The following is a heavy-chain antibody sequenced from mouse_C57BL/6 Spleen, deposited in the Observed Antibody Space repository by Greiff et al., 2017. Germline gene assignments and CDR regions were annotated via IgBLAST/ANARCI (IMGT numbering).Heavy chain of an antibody. CDR2: IRSKSNNYAT. D-gene: IGHD1-1*01. CDR1: GFSFNTYA. V-gene: IGHV10-1*01. Sequence: EVKLVESGGGLVQPKGSLKLSCAASGFSFNTYAMNWVRQAPGKGLEWVARIRSKSNNYATYYADSVKDRFTISRDDSESMLYLQMNNLKTEETAMYYCVRQHGSRYFDVWGTGTTVTVSS. CDR3: VRQHGSRYFDV. J-gene: IGHJ1*03.